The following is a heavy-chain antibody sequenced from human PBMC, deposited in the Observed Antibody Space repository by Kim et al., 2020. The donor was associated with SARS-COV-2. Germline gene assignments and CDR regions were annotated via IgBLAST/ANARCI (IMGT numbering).Heavy chain of an antibody. V-gene: IGHV1-18*04. Sequence: ASVKVSCKASGYTFTSYGISWVRQAPGQGLEWMGWISAYNGNTNYAQKLQGRVTMTTDTSTSTAYMELRSLRSDDTAVYYCARDRMSCSSTSCYIYYYYGMDVWGQGTTVTVSS. CDR2: ISAYNGNT. D-gene: IGHD2-2*02. CDR3: ARDRMSCSSTSCYIYYYYGMDV. J-gene: IGHJ6*02. CDR1: GYTFTSYG.